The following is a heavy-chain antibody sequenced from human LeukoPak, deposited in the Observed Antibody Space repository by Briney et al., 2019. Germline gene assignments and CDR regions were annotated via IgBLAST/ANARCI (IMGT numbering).Heavy chain of an antibody. CDR2: IYYSGST. CDR3: ARVPNSRVSVPVEDYYYYYMDV. J-gene: IGHJ6*03. Sequence: SETLSLTCTVSGGSISSYYWSWIRQPPGEGLEGIGYIYYSGSTNYNPSLKSRVTISVDTSKNQFSLKLSSVTAADTAVYYCARVPNSRVSVPVEDYYYYYMDVWGKGTTVTVSS. V-gene: IGHV4-59*01. CDR1: GGSISSYY. D-gene: IGHD2/OR15-2a*01.